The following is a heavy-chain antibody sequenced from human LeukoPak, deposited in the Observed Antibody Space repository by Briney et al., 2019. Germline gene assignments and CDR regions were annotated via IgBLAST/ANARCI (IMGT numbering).Heavy chain of an antibody. D-gene: IGHD6-13*01. J-gene: IGHJ4*02. CDR2: MRGDATSK. Sequence: PGGSLRLSCAASGSTFSSFAMNWVRQAPGKGLEWVSTMRGDATSKYYADSVKGRFTISRDNAKTTLFLQMNSLRAEDTAVYYCAKRISGSSWYSWDCWGQGTIVSVCS. CDR3: AKRISGSSWYSWDC. V-gene: IGHV3-23*01. CDR1: GSTFSSFA.